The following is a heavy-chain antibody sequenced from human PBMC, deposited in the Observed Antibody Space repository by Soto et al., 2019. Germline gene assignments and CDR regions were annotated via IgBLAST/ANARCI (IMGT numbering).Heavy chain of an antibody. CDR3: ARGGIAVAGGLKAYGY. CDR2: MNPNSGNT. Sequence: QVQLVQSGAEVKKPGSSVKVSCKASGGTFSSYAISWVRQAPGQGLEWMGWMNPNSGNTGYAQKFQGRVTMTRNTSISTAYMELSSLRSEDTAVYYCARGGIAVAGGLKAYGYWGQGTLVTVSS. V-gene: IGHV1-8*02. D-gene: IGHD6-19*01. J-gene: IGHJ4*02. CDR1: GGTFSSYA.